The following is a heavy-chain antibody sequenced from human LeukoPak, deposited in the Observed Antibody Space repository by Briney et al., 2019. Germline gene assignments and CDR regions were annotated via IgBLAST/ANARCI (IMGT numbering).Heavy chain of an antibody. J-gene: IGHJ4*02. D-gene: IGHD5-24*01. CDR2: IYYSGST. Sequence: SETLSLTCTVSGGSMSSYYWSWIRQPPGKGLEWIGYIYYSGSTRYNPSLKSRVTISVDTSKNQFSLKLSSVTAADTAVYYCARGARAGYNLEPFDYWGQGTLVTVSS. CDR1: GGSMSSYY. CDR3: ARGARAGYNLEPFDY. V-gene: IGHV4-59*08.